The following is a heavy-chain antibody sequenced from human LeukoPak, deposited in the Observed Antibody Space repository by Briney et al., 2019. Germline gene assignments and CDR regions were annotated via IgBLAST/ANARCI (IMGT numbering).Heavy chain of an antibody. D-gene: IGHD5-18*01. CDR2: INPNSGGT. Sequence: GASVKVSCKASGYTFTGYYMHWVRQAPGQGLEWMGWINPNSGGTNYAQKFQGRVTMTRDTSISTAYMELSRLRSDDTAVYYCARDRQLWFDREYYFDYWGQGTLVTVSS. CDR1: GYTFTGYY. J-gene: IGHJ4*02. CDR3: ARDRQLWFDREYYFDY. V-gene: IGHV1-2*02.